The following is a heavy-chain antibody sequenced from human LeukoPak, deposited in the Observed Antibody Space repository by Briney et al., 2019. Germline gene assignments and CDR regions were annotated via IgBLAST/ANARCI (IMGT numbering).Heavy chain of an antibody. CDR2: ISYDGSNK. D-gene: IGHD3-3*01. CDR1: GFTFSSYA. CDR3: ARQYYDFWSGSLSWTFGY. V-gene: IGHV3-30-3*01. Sequence: GGSLRLSCAASGFTFSSYAMHWVRQAPGKGLEWVAVISYDGSNKYYADSVKGRFTISRDNSKNTLYLQMNSLRAEDTAVYYCARQYYDFWSGSLSWTFGYWGQGTLVTVSS. J-gene: IGHJ4*02.